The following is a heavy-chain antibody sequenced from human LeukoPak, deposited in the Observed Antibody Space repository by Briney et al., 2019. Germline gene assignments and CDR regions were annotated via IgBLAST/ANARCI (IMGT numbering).Heavy chain of an antibody. J-gene: IGHJ4*02. CDR3: ARGRLRYFDWLLLDY. CDR1: GGSFSGYY. CDR2: INHSGST. D-gene: IGHD3-9*01. Sequence: SETLSLTCAVYGGSFSGYYWSWIRQPPGKGLEWIGEINHSGSTNYNTSLKSRVTISVDTSKNQFSLKLSSVTAADTAVYYCARGRLRYFDWLLLDYWGQGTLVTVSS. V-gene: IGHV4-34*01.